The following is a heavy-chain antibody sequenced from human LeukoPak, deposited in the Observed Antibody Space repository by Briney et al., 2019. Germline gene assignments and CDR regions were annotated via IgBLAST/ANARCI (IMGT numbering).Heavy chain of an antibody. CDR1: GFTVSSNY. J-gene: IGHJ4*02. CDR2: IYSGGST. D-gene: IGHD3-3*01. CDR3: ARGAITIFGVVITYFDY. Sequence: GGSLRLSCAASGFTVSSNYMSWVRQAPGKGLEWVSVIYSGGSTYYADSVKGRFTISRDNSKNTLYLQMNSLRAEDTAMYYCARGAITIFGVVITYFDYWGQGTLVTVSS. V-gene: IGHV3-53*01.